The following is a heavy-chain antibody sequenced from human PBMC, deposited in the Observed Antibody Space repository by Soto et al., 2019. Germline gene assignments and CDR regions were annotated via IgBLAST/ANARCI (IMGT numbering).Heavy chain of an antibody. V-gene: IGHV4-38-2*01. CDR1: GYSISSGYY. Sequence: SETLSLTCAVSGYSISSGYYWGWIRQPPGKGLEWIGSIYHSGSTYYNPSLKSRVTISVDTSKNQFSLKLSSVTAADTAVYYCARGVNVLRYFDWLSAHYYYYGMDVWGQGTTVAVSS. J-gene: IGHJ6*02. CDR3: ARGVNVLRYFDWLSAHYYYYGMDV. CDR2: IYHSGST. D-gene: IGHD3-9*01.